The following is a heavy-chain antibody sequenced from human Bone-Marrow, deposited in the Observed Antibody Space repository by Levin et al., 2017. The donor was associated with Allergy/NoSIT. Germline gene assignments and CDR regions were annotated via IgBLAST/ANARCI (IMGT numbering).Heavy chain of an antibody. CDR1: GFTFSGST. CDR2: IRSKANNYAT. D-gene: IGHD4-11*01. V-gene: IGHV3-73*01. CDR3: ASPPDYPTEG. Sequence: GGSLRLSCAASGFTFSGSTVHWVRQVSGKGLEWLGHIRSKANNYATIYAAFVKGRFTISRDDSKNTAYLQMNSLETEDTAIYYCASPPDYPTEGWGQGTMVTVS. J-gene: IGHJ4*02.